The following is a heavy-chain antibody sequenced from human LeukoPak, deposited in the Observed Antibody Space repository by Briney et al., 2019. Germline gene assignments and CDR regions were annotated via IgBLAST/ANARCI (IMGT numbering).Heavy chain of an antibody. CDR2: IYSGGST. J-gene: IGHJ3*02. D-gene: IGHD5-18*01. V-gene: IGHV3-66*01. Sequence: GGSLRLSCAASGFTVSSNYMSWVRQAPGKGLEWASVIYSGGSTYYADSVKGRFTISRDNSKNTLYLQMNSLRAEDTAVYYCAREGYSYGYDAFDIWGQGTMVTVSS. CDR1: GFTVSSNY. CDR3: AREGYSYGYDAFDI.